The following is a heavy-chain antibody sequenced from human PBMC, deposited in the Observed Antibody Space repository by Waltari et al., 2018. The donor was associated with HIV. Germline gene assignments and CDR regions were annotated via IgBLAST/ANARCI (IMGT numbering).Heavy chain of an antibody. CDR2: ISYDGSNK. D-gene: IGHD6-13*01. V-gene: IGHV3-30*11. CDR3: AGQQQPQLGFDP. J-gene: IGHJ5*02. Sequence: QVQLLESGVGVVQPGRSGRPPCAASGVTFRSSAMDCVRQAPGKGLEWVAVISYDGSNKYYADSVKGRFTISRDNSKNTLYLQMNSLRAEDTAVYYCAGQQQPQLGFDPWGQGTLVTVSS. CDR1: GVTFRSSA.